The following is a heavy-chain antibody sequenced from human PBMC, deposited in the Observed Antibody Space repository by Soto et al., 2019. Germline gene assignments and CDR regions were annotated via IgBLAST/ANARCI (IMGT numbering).Heavy chain of an antibody. CDR2: INPNSGGT. D-gene: IGHD2-21*02. J-gene: IGHJ4*02. V-gene: IGHV1-2*02. CDR3: ARDSPSLAYCGGDCYSIDY. CDR1: GYSFTDYY. Sequence: GASVKVSCKTSGYSFTDYYMHCVRQAPGQGLEWMGWINPNSGGTNYPRKFQGRVTMTRDTSLNTVYMDVTRLRSDDTAVYYCARDSPSLAYCGGDCYSIDYWGPGTLVTVS.